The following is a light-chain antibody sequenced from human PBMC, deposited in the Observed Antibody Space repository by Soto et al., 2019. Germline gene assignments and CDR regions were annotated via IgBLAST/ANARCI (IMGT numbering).Light chain of an antibody. CDR1: QSISSW. J-gene: IGKJ1*01. V-gene: IGKV1-5*03. Sequence: DIQMTQSPSTLSASVGDRVTITCRASQSISSWLAWYQQKPGKATKLLIYKAFSLESGVPSRFSGSGSGTEFTLTISSLQPDDFATYYCQQYNSYSQTFGKGTKVEIK. CDR3: QQYNSYSQT. CDR2: KAF.